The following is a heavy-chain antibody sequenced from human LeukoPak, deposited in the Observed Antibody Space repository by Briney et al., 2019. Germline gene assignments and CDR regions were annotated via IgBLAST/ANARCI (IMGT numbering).Heavy chain of an antibody. V-gene: IGHV3-49*03. CDR2: IRNKVAGGTA. Sequence: GGSLKLSCTASGFTFAAYSITWFRLAPGKGLEWVSFIRNKVAGGTAEYAASVRGRFTVSRDDSNSIVYLQMNNLKTEDTGVYYCTRDRIQTDYWGQGTLVTVSS. CDR3: TRDRIQTDY. J-gene: IGHJ4*02. CDR1: GFTFAAYS.